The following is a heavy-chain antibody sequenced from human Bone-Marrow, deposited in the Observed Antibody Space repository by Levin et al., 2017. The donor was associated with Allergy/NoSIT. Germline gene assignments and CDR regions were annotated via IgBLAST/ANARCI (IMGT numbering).Heavy chain of an antibody. Sequence: PGGSLRLSCAASGLTVSNNYMSWVRQAPGKGLEWVALIYSGGVTYYADSVKGRFTISRDNSKNTLYLQMNSLRTEDTAVYHCARNIPVTDLGFWGRGTLVTVYS. CDR3: ARNIPVTDLGF. J-gene: IGHJ4*02. V-gene: IGHV3-53*01. CDR2: IYSGGVT. CDR1: GLTVSNNY. D-gene: IGHD1-14*01.